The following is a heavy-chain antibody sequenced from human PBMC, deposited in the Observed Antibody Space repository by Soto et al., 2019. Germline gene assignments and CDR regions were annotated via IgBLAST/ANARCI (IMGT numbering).Heavy chain of an antibody. CDR3: ARDSGSSSWYGMDV. CDR1: GGSIISGGYY. J-gene: IGHJ6*02. V-gene: IGHV4-31*03. D-gene: IGHD6-13*01. Sequence: SETLSLTCTVSGGSIISGGYYWSWIRQHPGKGLEWIGYIYYGGSTYYNPSLKSRVTISVDTSKNQFSLKLSSVTAADTAVYYCARDSGSSSWYGMDVWGQGTTVTVSS. CDR2: IYYGGST.